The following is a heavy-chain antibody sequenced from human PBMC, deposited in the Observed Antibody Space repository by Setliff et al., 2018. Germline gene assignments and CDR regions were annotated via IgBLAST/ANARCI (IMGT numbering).Heavy chain of an antibody. CDR2: IHASGST. Sequence: SETLSLTCTVSGGSISSGDHYWSWIRQPAGKGLEWIGRIHASGSTNYNPSLKSRVTISVDTSKYQFSLKLSSVTAADTAVYYCARGEYYDFWSGHYYMDVWGKGTTVTVSS. CDR1: GGSISSGDHY. V-gene: IGHV4-61*02. D-gene: IGHD3-3*01. J-gene: IGHJ6*03. CDR3: ARGEYYDFWSGHYYMDV.